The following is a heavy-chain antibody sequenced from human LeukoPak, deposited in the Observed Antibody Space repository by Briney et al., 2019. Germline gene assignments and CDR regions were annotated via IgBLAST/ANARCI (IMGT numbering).Heavy chain of an antibody. V-gene: IGHV4-34*01. CDR2: INHSGST. D-gene: IGHD2-21*01. Sequence: PSETLSLTCAAYGGSFSGYYWSWIRQPPGKGLEWIGAINHSGSTNYYPSLKSRVTISVDTSKNQFSLKLSSVTAADTAVYYCARAYCGGDCYYRAFDIWGQGTMVTVSS. J-gene: IGHJ3*02. CDR1: GGSFSGYY. CDR3: ARAYCGGDCYYRAFDI.